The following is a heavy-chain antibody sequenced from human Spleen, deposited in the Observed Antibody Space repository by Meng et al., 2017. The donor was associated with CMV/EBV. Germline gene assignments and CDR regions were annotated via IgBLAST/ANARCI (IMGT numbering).Heavy chain of an antibody. CDR1: GFTFSSYW. J-gene: IGHJ4*02. CDR2: INSDGSST. Sequence: LSLTCAASGFTFSSYWMHWVRQAPGKGLVWVSRINSDGSSTSYADSVKGRFTISRDNSKNTLYLQMNSLRAEDTAVYYCAKDYDSSGYYLPYFDYWGQGTLVTVSS. CDR3: AKDYDSSGYYLPYFDY. D-gene: IGHD3-22*01. V-gene: IGHV3-74*01.